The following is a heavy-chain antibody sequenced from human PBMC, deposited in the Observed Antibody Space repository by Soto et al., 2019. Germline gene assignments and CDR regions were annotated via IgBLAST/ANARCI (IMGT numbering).Heavy chain of an antibody. J-gene: IGHJ5*02. V-gene: IGHV4-59*08. Sequence: QVHLHESGPGLVKPSETLSLTCTVSNDSISNYYWNWIRHSPGKGLEWIGYISYPGTTNYNPSLKSRVAISLDTSKKQFSLTLSSVTAADTAVYFCARGGVMVTDNWLDPWGQGTLVTVSS. CDR1: NDSISNYY. CDR3: ARGGVMVTDNWLDP. D-gene: IGHD2-21*02. CDR2: ISYPGTT.